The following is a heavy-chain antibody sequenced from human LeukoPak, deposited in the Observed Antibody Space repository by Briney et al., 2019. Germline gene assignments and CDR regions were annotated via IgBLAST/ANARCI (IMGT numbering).Heavy chain of an antibody. D-gene: IGHD4-17*01. CDR3: ARGDYGDYGFDY. CDR2: VDGGGGGT. V-gene: IGHV3-23*01. J-gene: IGHJ4*02. Sequence: PGGSLRPSCAASGSTLSSYAMTWVRQAPGRGLEWVSSVDGGGGGTYYADSVKGRFTISRDNSKDTLYLQMNGLRAEDTAVYYCARGDYGDYGFDYWGRGTLVTVSS. CDR1: GSTLSSYA.